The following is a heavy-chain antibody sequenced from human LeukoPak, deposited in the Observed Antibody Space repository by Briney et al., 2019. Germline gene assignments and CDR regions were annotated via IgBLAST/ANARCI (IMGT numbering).Heavy chain of an antibody. CDR1: GGSFSGYY. V-gene: IGHV4-59*01. CDR3: ARTEESGYSYRYFGYYYYMDV. J-gene: IGHJ6*03. CDR2: IYYSGST. D-gene: IGHD5-18*01. Sequence: SETLSLTCAVYGGSFSGYYWSWIRQPPGKGLEWIGFIYYSGSTHYNPSLKSRVTISVDTSKNQFSLKLSSVTAADTAVYYCARTEESGYSYRYFGYYYYMDVWGKGTTVTVSS.